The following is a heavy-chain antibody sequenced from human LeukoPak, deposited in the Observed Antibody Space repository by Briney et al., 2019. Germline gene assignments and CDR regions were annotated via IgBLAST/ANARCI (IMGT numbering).Heavy chain of an antibody. V-gene: IGHV4-34*01. CDR2: ISRRGDT. Sequence: PSETLSLPCAVYGGSFSGYYWSWIRQPPGKGLEWIGQISRRGDTNYNPSLKSRVTISVDTSKNQLSLKMSTVTAADTALYYCARHGEYYFDYWGQGTLVTVSS. D-gene: IGHD3-10*01. J-gene: IGHJ4*02. CDR3: ARHGEYYFDY. CDR1: GGSFSGYY.